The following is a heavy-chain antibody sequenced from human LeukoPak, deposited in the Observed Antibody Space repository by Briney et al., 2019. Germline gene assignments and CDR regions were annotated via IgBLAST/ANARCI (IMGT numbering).Heavy chain of an antibody. J-gene: IGHJ5*02. Sequence: PSETLSLTCTVSGGSISSYYWSRIRQPAGRGLEWIGRIYSSGSTNYNPSLKSRVTMSIDTSKNQFSLKLSSVTAADTAVYYCARNYQLLTHHNWFDPWGQGTLVTVSS. CDR3: ARNYQLLTHHNWFDP. CDR2: IYSSGST. D-gene: IGHD2-2*01. V-gene: IGHV4-4*07. CDR1: GGSISSYY.